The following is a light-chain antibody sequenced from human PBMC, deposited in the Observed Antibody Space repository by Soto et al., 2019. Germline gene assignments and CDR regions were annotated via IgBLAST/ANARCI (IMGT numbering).Light chain of an antibody. V-gene: IGLV4-69*01. CDR1: SGHSSYA. CDR2: VNSDGSH. CDR3: QTWGAGIRV. J-gene: IGLJ3*02. Sequence: QLVLTQSPSASASLGASVKFTCTLSSGHSSYAIAWHQQQPEKGPRYLMKVNSDGSHSKGDGIPDRFSGSSSGAERYLTIYSLQSEDEADYYCQTWGAGIRVFGGGTQLTVL.